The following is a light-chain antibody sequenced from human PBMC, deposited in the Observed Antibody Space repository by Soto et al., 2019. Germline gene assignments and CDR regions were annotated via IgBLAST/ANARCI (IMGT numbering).Light chain of an antibody. CDR1: SSNIGAGYV. Sequence: QSVLTQPPSVSGAPGQRVTISCTGSSSNIGAGYVVHWYQQLPGTAPKLLIYGNNNRPSGVPDRFSGSKSGTSASLAITGLQAEHEADYYCQSYDSSLSGYVFGTGTKLTVL. CDR3: QSYDSSLSGYV. J-gene: IGLJ1*01. V-gene: IGLV1-40*01. CDR2: GNN.